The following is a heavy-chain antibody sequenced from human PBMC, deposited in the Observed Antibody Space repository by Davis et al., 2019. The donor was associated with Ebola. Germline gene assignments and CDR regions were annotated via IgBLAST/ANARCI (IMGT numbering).Heavy chain of an antibody. D-gene: IGHD1-26*01. Sequence: GGSLRLSCAASGFTFSDYYMNWVRQAPGKGLEWVSSISSSSSYIYYADSVKGRFTISRDNSKNTLYLQMNSLRAEDTAVYYCARDTWELRLDYWGQGTLVTVSS. CDR3: ARDTWELRLDY. J-gene: IGHJ4*02. V-gene: IGHV3-21*01. CDR2: ISSSSSYI. CDR1: GFTFSDYY.